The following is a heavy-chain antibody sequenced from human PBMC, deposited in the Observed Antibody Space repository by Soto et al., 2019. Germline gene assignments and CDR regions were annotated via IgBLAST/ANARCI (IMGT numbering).Heavy chain of an antibody. Sequence: SETLSLTCAVSSGSISSSNWWSWVRQPPGKGLEWIGEIYHSGGTNYNPSLKSRVTISVDKSKNQFSLKLSSVTAADTAVYYCAIVGRHKNEGRKNYYMDVWGKGTTVTVSS. CDR3: AIVGRHKNEGRKNYYMDV. CDR2: IYHSGGT. J-gene: IGHJ6*03. D-gene: IGHD1-1*01. CDR1: SGSISSSNW. V-gene: IGHV4-4*02.